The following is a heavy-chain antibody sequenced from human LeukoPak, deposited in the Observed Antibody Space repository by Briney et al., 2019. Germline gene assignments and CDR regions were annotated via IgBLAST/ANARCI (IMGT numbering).Heavy chain of an antibody. D-gene: IGHD6-19*01. CDR1: GFTFSGYY. CDR3: ARDPIAVAGTR. J-gene: IGHJ4*02. CDR2: IKQDGSEK. Sequence: GGSLRLSCAASGFTFSGYYMSWIRQAPGKGLEWVANIKQDGSEKYYVDSVKGRFTISRDNAKNSLYLQMNSLRAEDTAVYYCARDPIAVAGTRWGQGTLVTVSS. V-gene: IGHV3-7*05.